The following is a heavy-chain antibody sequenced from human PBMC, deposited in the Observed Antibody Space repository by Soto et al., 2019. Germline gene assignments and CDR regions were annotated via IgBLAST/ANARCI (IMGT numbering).Heavy chain of an antibody. V-gene: IGHV3-11*01. CDR3: AKDILIVGVPAAPSVHYYGMDV. D-gene: IGHD2-2*01. Sequence: PGGSLRLSCAASGFTFSAYYMSWIRQAPGKGLEWISYISSSGDTGNYADSVKGRFTVSRDNAKNSLYLQMNSLRGEDTAVYYCAKDILIVGVPAAPSVHYYGMDVWGQGNTVTVSS. J-gene: IGHJ6*02. CDR2: ISSSGDTG. CDR1: GFTFSAYY.